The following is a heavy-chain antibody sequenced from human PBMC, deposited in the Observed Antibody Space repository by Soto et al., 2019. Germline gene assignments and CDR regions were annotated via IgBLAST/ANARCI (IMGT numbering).Heavy chain of an antibody. D-gene: IGHD3-10*01. CDR2: ISGSGGST. V-gene: IGHV3-23*01. CDR1: GITLSSYA. J-gene: IGHJ4*02. CDR3: AKGFFRGVISLYFDY. Sequence: PGGSLRLSCAVSGITLSSYAMNWVRQAPGKGLEWVSGISGSGGSTYYADPVKGRFTISRDNSKNTLYLQMNSLRAEDTAVYYCAKGFFRGVISLYFDYWGQGALVTVSS.